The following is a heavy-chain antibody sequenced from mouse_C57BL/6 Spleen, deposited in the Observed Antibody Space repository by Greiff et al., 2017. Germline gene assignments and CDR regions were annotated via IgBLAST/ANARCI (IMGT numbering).Heavy chain of an antibody. CDR3: ARNYDYAGAD. CDR1: GYTFTSYW. Sequence: VQLQQPGAELVRPGSSVKLSCKASGYTFTSYWMEWVKQRPGQGLEWIGNIYPSDSETTYNQKFKDKATLTVDKSSSTAYMQLSSLTSEDSAVYYCARNYDYAGADWSQGLWSLSLQ. D-gene: IGHD2-4*01. CDR2: IYPSDSET. V-gene: IGHV1-61*01. J-gene: IGHJ3*01.